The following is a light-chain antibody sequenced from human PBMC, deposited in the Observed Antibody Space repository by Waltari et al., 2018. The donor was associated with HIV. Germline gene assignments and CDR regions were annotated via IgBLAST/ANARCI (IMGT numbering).Light chain of an antibody. J-gene: IGKJ2*01. CDR1: ETINRF. Sequence: IQMAQSPSSLSAHVGDTVTLSCRASETINRFLNWYRQRQGKAPELLVHSVSTLQTGVPSRIRGSGSGTNFSLTITSLQPEDSATYFCHQSYTTLPYTFGQWTKLEI. CDR2: SVS. V-gene: IGKV1-39*01. CDR3: HQSYTTLPYT.